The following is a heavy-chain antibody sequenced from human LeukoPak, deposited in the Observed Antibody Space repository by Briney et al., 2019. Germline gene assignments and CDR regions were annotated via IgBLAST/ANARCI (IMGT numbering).Heavy chain of an antibody. CDR1: GYTFTGYY. D-gene: IGHD5-18*01. CDR2: ISAYNGNT. CDR3: ARGKAAMVPFDY. J-gene: IGHJ4*02. V-gene: IGHV1-18*04. Sequence: ASVKVSCKASGYTFTGYYMHWVRQAPGQGLEWMGWISAYNGNTNYAQKLQGRVTMTTDTSTSTAYMELRSLRSDDTAVYYCARGKAAMVPFDYWGQGTLVTVSS.